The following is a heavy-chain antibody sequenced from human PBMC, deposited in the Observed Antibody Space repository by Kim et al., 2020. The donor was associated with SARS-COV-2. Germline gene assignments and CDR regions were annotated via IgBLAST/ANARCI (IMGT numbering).Heavy chain of an antibody. J-gene: IGHJ4*02. Sequence: SETLSLTCTVSGGSISSSSYYWGWIRQPPGKGLEWIGSIYYSGSTYYNPSLKSRVTISVDTSKNQFSLKLSSVTAADTAVYYCAREGGAVLGYDSSGYPPPSDYWGQGTLVTVSS. CDR3: AREGGAVLGYDSSGYPPPSDY. D-gene: IGHD3-22*01. V-gene: IGHV4-39*02. CDR1: GGSISSSSYY. CDR2: IYYSGST.